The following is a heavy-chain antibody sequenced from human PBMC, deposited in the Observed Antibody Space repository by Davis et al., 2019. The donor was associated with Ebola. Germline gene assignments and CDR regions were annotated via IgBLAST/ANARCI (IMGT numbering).Heavy chain of an antibody. CDR1: GYTFTTYG. V-gene: IGHV1-18*04. CDR3: ARDCSSTSCRNYYYYMDV. J-gene: IGHJ6*03. CDR2: ISAYNGNT. Sequence: ASVKVSCKASGYTFTTYGINWVRQAPGQGLEWMGWISAYNGNTNYAQKLQGRVTMTTDTSTSTAYMELRSLRSDDTAVYYCARDCSSTSCRNYYYYMDVWGKGTTVAVSS. D-gene: IGHD2-2*01.